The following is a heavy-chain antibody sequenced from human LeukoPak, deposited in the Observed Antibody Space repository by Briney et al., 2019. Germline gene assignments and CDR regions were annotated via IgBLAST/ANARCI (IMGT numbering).Heavy chain of an antibody. CDR3: ARDDTAVAGSFDY. Sequence: GASVKVSCKASGYTFTSYGISWVRQAPGQGLEWMGGIIPIFGITNYAQKFQGRVTITADESTSTAYMELSSLRSEDTAVYYCARDDTAVAGSFDYWGQGTLVTVSS. V-gene: IGHV1-69*13. D-gene: IGHD6-19*01. CDR2: IIPIFGIT. CDR1: GYTFTSYG. J-gene: IGHJ4*02.